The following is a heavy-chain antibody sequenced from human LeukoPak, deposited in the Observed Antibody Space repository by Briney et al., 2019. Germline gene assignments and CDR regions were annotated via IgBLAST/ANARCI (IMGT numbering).Heavy chain of an antibody. J-gene: IGHJ4*02. CDR1: GGSISSSSYY. V-gene: IGHV4-39*01. D-gene: IGHD2-15*01. Sequence: SETLSLTCTVSGGSISSSSYYWGWIRQPPGKGLEWIGTIYYGGSTYYNPSLKSRVTMSVDTSKNQFSLKLSSVTAADTAVYYCARGLSAIVYWGQGTLVTVSS. CDR3: ARGLSAIVY. CDR2: IYYGGST.